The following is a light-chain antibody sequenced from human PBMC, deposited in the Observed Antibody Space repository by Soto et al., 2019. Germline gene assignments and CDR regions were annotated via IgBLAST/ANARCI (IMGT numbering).Light chain of an antibody. J-gene: IGKJ4*01. CDR1: QGISRY. CDR3: QQLNSYPLT. V-gene: IGKV1-9*01. CDR2: AAS. Sequence: DIQLTQSPSFLSASVGDRVTITCRASQGISRYLAWYQQKPGKAPNLLIYAASTLQSGFPSRFSGSGSGTEFTLTINSLQPEDFATYYCQQLNSYPLTFGGGTKVEIK.